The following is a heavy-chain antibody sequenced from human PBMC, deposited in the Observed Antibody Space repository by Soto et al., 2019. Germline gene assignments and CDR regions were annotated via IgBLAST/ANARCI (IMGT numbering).Heavy chain of an antibody. J-gene: IGHJ3*02. CDR3: ARDSGDYDFWSGYYTGTQGAFDI. V-gene: IGHV3-21*01. Sequence: GGSLRLSCAASGFTFSSYSMNWVRQAPGKGLEWVSSISSSSSYIYYADSVKGRFTISRDNAKNSLYLQMNSLRAEDTAVYYCARDSGDYDFWSGYYTGTQGAFDIWGQGTMVTVS. D-gene: IGHD3-3*01. CDR1: GFTFSSYS. CDR2: ISSSSSYI.